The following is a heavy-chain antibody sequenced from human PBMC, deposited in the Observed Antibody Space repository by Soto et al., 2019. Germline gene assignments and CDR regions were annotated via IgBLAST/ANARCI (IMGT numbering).Heavy chain of an antibody. CDR3: AGTYYYDSRGYPF. Sequence: SETLSLTCTVSGGSISSTSCYWGWILQPPGKGLELIGSIYYSGSTYYNPYLKSRVTISVDTSKNQFSLKLSSVPAADTAVYYCAGTYYYDSRGYPFWGQGTLVTVSS. CDR2: IYYSGST. CDR1: GGSISSTSCY. D-gene: IGHD3-22*01. J-gene: IGHJ4*02. V-gene: IGHV4-39*01.